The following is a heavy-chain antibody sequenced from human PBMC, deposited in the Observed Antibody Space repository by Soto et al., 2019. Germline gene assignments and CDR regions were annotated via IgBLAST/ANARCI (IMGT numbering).Heavy chain of an antibody. CDR2: ISGSGGST. Sequence: EVQLLESGGGLVQPGGSLRLSCAASGFTFSSYAMSWVRQAPGKGLEWVSAISGSGGSTYYADSVQGRFTISRDNSKNTLYLKMNSLRAEDTAVYYGAKDDYCDSSGYMAPSAFDIWGQGTMVTVSS. CDR1: GFTFSSYA. V-gene: IGHV3-23*01. D-gene: IGHD3-22*01. J-gene: IGHJ3*02. CDR3: AKDDYCDSSGYMAPSAFDI.